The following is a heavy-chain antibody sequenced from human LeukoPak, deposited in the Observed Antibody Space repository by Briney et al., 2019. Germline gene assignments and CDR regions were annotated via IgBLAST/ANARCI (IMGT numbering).Heavy chain of an antibody. V-gene: IGHV4-34*01. J-gene: IGHJ4*02. Sequence: SETLSLTCAVYGGSFSGYYWSWIRQPPGKGLEWIGEINHSGSTNYNPSLKSRVTISVDTSKNQFPLKLSSVTAADTAVYYCARGGEYLAELDYWGQGTLVTVSS. CDR3: ARGGEYLAELDY. CDR1: GGSFSGYY. CDR2: INHSGST. D-gene: IGHD7-27*01.